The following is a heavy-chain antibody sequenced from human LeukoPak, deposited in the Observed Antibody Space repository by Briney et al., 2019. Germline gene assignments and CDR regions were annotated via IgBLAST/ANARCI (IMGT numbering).Heavy chain of an antibody. Sequence: GGSLRLSCAASGFTFSSYEMNWVRQAPGKGLEWVSDISSSGSTIDYADSVKGRFTISRDNAKNSLYLQMNSLRAEDTAVYYCAVTTVGFALDYWGQGTLVTVSS. CDR3: AVTTVGFALDY. D-gene: IGHD4-17*01. J-gene: IGHJ4*02. CDR2: ISSSGSTI. V-gene: IGHV3-48*03. CDR1: GFTFSSYE.